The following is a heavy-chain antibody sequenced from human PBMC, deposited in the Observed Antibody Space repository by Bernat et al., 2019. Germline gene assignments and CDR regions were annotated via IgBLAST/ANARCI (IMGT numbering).Heavy chain of an antibody. J-gene: IGHJ3*02. CDR3: ARQRSGSYYMDAFDI. V-gene: IGHV4-59*08. CDR1: GGSSNNYF. Sequence: QVQLQESGPGLVKPSETLSLTCTVSGGSSNNYFWSWIRQPPGKGLEWIGYIYYSGSTNYNPSLKSRVTISVDTSKNQFSLKLNSVTAADTAVFYCARQRSGSYYMDAFDIWGQGTMVTVSS. CDR2: IYYSGST. D-gene: IGHD3-10*01.